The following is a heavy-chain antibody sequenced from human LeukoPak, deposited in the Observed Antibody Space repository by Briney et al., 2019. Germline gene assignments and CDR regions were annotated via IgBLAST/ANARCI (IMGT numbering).Heavy chain of an antibody. Sequence: GGSLRLSCAASGFIFSTYSMNWVRQAPGKGLEWVSYISSSGSSSKYYADFVKGRFTISRDNAKYSLYLQMNSLRAEDTAVYYCARGGLGSWTFDSWGQGTLVTVSS. J-gene: IGHJ4*02. CDR1: GFIFSTYS. CDR2: ISSSGSSSK. CDR3: ARGGLGSWTFDS. V-gene: IGHV3-48*04. D-gene: IGHD1-26*01.